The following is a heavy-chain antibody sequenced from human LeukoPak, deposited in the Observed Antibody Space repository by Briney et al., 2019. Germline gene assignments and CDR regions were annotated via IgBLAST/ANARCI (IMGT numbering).Heavy chain of an antibody. CDR1: GYTFTGYY. V-gene: IGHV1-2*02. Sequence: GASVKVSCKASGYTFTGYYMHWVRQAPGQGLEWMGWINPNSGGTNYAQKFQGRVTMTRDTSISTAYMELSRLRSDDTAVYYCAREPGTYYDFWRDPPRYYYGMDVWGQGTTVTVSS. J-gene: IGHJ6*02. D-gene: IGHD3-3*01. CDR2: INPNSGGT. CDR3: AREPGTYYDFWRDPPRYYYGMDV.